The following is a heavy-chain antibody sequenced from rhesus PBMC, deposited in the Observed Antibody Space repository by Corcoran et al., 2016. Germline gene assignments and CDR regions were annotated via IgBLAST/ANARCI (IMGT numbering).Heavy chain of an antibody. Sequence: QVTLKESGPALVKPTQTLTLTCTFSGFSLTTSGMGVGWIRQPPGKALEWLALIYWDDDKRYSTALQSRLTTSKDTSKNQVVLTMTNMDPVDTATYYCARDSWNINNRFDVWGPGVLVTVSS. CDR2: IYWDDDK. D-gene: IGHD1-20*01. V-gene: IGHV2-174*01. CDR1: GFSLTTSGMG. CDR3: ARDSWNINNRFDV. J-gene: IGHJ5-1*01.